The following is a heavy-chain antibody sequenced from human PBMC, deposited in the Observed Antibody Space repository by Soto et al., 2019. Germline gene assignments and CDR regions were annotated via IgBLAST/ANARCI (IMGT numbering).Heavy chain of an antibody. V-gene: IGHV3-30*18. CDR1: GFTFSTYG. D-gene: IGHD3-3*01. Sequence: QVQLVESGGGVVQPGRSLRLSCAASGFTFSTYGMHWVRQAPGKGLEWVAVISDDGSKKFYAESVKGRFTISRDNSKNTLYLQMNSLRGEDTAVYYCAKDLESYYDFWSGYYGGGCGMDVWGQGTTVTVSS. CDR3: AKDLESYYDFWSGYYGGGCGMDV. CDR2: ISDDGSKK. J-gene: IGHJ6*02.